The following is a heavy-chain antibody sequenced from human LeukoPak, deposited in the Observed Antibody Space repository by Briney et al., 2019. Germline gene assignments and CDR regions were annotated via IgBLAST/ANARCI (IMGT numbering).Heavy chain of an antibody. CDR2: IIPILGIA. CDR1: GGTFSSYA. J-gene: IGHJ4*02. Sequence: ASVKVSCKASGGTFSSYAISWVRQAPGQGLEWMGRIIPILGIANYAQKFQGRVTITADISTSTAYMELSSLRSEDTAVYYCARDLSYYFDYWGQGTLVTVSS. V-gene: IGHV1-69*04. CDR3: ARDLSYYFDY.